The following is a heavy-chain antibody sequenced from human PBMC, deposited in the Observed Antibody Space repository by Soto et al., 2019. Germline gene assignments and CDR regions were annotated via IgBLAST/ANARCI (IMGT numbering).Heavy chain of an antibody. D-gene: IGHD5-18*01. J-gene: IGHJ6*02. Sequence: ASVKVSCKASGYTFTGYYMHWVRQAPGQGLEWMGWINPNSGGTNYAQKFQGRVTMTRDTSTSTAYMELSRLRSDDTAVYYCAIRGYSYGYTDYYGMDVWGQGTTVTVSS. V-gene: IGHV1-2*02. CDR1: GYTFTGYY. CDR2: INPNSGGT. CDR3: AIRGYSYGYTDYYGMDV.